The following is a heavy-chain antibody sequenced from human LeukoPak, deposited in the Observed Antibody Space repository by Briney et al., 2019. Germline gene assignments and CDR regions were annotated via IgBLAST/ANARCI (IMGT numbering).Heavy chain of an antibody. CDR2: INWNGGST. CDR1: GFTFDDYG. CDR3: ARALKWNYGDVDY. J-gene: IGHJ4*02. V-gene: IGHV3-20*04. Sequence: GGALRLSCAASGFTFDDYGMSWVRQAPGEGLEWVSGINWNGGSTGYVDSVKGRFTISRDNAKNSLYLQMNSLRAEDTALYYCARALKWNYGDVDYWGQGTLVTVSS. D-gene: IGHD1-7*01.